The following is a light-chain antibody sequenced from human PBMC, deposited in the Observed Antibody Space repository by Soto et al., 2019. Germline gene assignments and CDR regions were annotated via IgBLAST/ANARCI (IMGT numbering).Light chain of an antibody. J-gene: IGKJ2*01. Sequence: DIVMTQSPDSLAVSLGERATFNCKSSQSVLYSSNNKNCSVLYQQRVGQPPNLLTYWASTRESGVPDRFSGSGSGTDFTLTISSLQAEDVAGYYCHQHYNSPVTFAQGTKLEIK. V-gene: IGKV4-1*01. CDR3: HQHYNSPVT. CDR2: WAS. CDR1: QSVLYSSNNKNC.